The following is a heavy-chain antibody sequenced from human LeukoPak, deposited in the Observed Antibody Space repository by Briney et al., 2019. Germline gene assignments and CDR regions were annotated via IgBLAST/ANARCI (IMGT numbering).Heavy chain of an antibody. J-gene: IGHJ4*02. D-gene: IGHD1-1*01. CDR3: ARSSRGLALEFDY. CDR1: GGSISRYY. CDR2: IYYSGST. V-gene: IGHV4-59*01. Sequence: SETLSLTCTVSGGSISRYYWSCMPHPPGKGLGCIGYIYYSGSTNYNPSLKSRVTISVDTPKNQFSLKLSSVTAADTAVYYCARSSRGLALEFDYWGQGTLVTVSS.